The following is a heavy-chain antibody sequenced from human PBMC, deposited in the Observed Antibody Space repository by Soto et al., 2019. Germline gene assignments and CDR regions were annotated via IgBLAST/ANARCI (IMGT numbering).Heavy chain of an antibody. CDR3: SKDGGDGDYGDAFDI. D-gene: IGHD4-17*01. V-gene: IGHV3-23*01. J-gene: IGHJ3*02. CDR1: RFPFISYA. CDR2: IRSSGGRT. Sequence: LRLSCAPSRFPFISYAISWVRQAPGKGLEWVSAIRSSGGRTYYADAVKGRFTICRDNSKNTLYLQMNSLRAEDTAVYYCSKDGGDGDYGDAFDIWGQGTMVTVSS.